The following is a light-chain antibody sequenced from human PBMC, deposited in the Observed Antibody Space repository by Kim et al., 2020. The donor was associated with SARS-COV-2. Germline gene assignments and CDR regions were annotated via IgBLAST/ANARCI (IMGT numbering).Light chain of an antibody. Sequence: DIQMTQSPSTLSASVGDRVTITCRASQNIRSWLAWYQQEPGKAPKFLISKASSLESGVPSRFSGSGSGTEFTLTISNLQPDDFATYYCQQYQSYWTFGQGTKVDIK. V-gene: IGKV1-5*03. J-gene: IGKJ1*01. CDR3: QQYQSYWT. CDR2: KAS. CDR1: QNIRSW.